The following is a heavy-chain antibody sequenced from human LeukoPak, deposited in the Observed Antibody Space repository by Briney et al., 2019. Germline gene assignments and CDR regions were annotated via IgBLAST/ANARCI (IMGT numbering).Heavy chain of an antibody. Sequence: ASVKVSCKASGYTFTSYGISWVRQAPGQGLEWMGRIIPIFGIANYAQKFQGRVTITADKSTSTAYMELSSLRSEDTAVYYCARGHPGTPGEYGMDVWGQGTTVTVSS. V-gene: IGHV1-69*04. CDR2: IIPIFGIA. D-gene: IGHD3-10*01. J-gene: IGHJ6*02. CDR1: GYTFTSYG. CDR3: ARGHPGTPGEYGMDV.